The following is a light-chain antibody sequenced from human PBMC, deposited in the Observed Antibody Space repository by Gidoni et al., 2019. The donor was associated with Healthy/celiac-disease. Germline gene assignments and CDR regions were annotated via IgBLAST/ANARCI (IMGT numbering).Light chain of an antibody. Sequence: DIQMTQSPSSLSASVGDRVTITCRASQSISSYLNWYQQKPGKAPKLLIYAASSLQSGVPSRFGGSGSGTDFTFTISSLQPEDFATYYCQQSYSTPTFGGGTKVEIK. V-gene: IGKV1-39*01. J-gene: IGKJ4*01. CDR1: QSISSY. CDR3: QQSYSTPT. CDR2: AAS.